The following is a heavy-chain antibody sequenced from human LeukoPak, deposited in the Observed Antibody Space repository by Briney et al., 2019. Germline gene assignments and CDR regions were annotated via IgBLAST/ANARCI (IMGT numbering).Heavy chain of an antibody. Sequence: ETLSLTCAVYGGSFSGYYWSWVRQAPGKGLEWVSSISSSSSYIYYADSVKGRFTISRDNAKNSLYLQMNSLRAEDTAVYYCARDVGYYRVDYWGQGTLVTVSP. J-gene: IGHJ4*02. D-gene: IGHD3-3*01. V-gene: IGHV3-21*01. CDR1: GGSFSGYY. CDR2: ISSSSSYI. CDR3: ARDVGYYRVDY.